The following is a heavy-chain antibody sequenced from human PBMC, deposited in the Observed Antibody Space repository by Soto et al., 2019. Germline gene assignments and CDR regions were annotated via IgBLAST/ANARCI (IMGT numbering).Heavy chain of an antibody. D-gene: IGHD5-18*01. Sequence: QVQLQESGPGLVKPSETLSLTCTVSGGSISTYYWNWIRQPPGKGLEWIGYIYYTGNTNYNPSLKIRVSMSVDSSANQFSLKLKSVTAADTFVYYCERRYGEGYVYGWWYFDVWGRGTLLTVSS. J-gene: IGHJ2*01. CDR1: GGSISTYY. V-gene: IGHV4-59*08. CDR3: ERRYGEGYVYGWWYFDV. CDR2: IYYTGNT.